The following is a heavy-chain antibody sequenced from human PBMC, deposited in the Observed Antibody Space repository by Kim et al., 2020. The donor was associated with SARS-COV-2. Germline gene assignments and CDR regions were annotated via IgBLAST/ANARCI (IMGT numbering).Heavy chain of an antibody. J-gene: IGHJ5*01. CDR1: GYTFIDHY. V-gene: IGHV1-2*02. Sequence: ASVKVSCKASGYTFIDHYMHWVRQAPGQGLEWMGWINPNSGGTHYAQKFEDRVTMTRDKSINVVYMELSRLRFDDTAVYYCARDGEDPLVLTWFDPWSQGTLVTVSS. CDR2: INPNSGGT. D-gene: IGHD3-10*01. CDR3: ARDGEDPLVLTWFDP.